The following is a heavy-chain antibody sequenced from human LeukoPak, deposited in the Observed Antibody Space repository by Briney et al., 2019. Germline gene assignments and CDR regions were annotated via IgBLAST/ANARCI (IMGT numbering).Heavy chain of an antibody. Sequence: SETLSLTCTVSGGSISRYYWGWIRQPPGKGLEWIGYIYYSGSTNYNPSLQSRVTISVDTSKNQFSLKLSSVTAADTAVYYCARDLPQNWGSFDYWGQGTLVTVSS. CDR1: GGSISRYY. V-gene: IGHV4-59*01. CDR2: IYYSGST. CDR3: ARDLPQNWGSFDY. J-gene: IGHJ4*02. D-gene: IGHD7-27*01.